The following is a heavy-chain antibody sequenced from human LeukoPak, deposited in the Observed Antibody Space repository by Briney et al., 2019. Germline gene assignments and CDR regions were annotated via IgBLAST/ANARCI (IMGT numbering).Heavy chain of an antibody. CDR3: ASGGFGYYYYMDD. J-gene: IGHJ6*03. Sequence: GGPLRLSCAASGFTFSSYSMNWVRQAPGKGLEWVSSISSSSSYIYYADSVKGRFTISRDNAKNSLYLQMNSLRAEDTAVYYCASGGFGYYYYMDDWGKGTTVTVSS. V-gene: IGHV3-21*01. CDR2: ISSSSSYI. D-gene: IGHD3-10*01. CDR1: GFTFSSYS.